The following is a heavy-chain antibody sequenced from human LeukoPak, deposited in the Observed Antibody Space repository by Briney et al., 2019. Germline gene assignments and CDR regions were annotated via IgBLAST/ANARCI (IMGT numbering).Heavy chain of an antibody. CDR2: IYYSGST. J-gene: IGHJ4*02. CDR3: AREVAGTPWIDY. Sequence: SSETLSLTCTVSGGSISSSSYYWGWIRQPPGKGLEWIGSIYYSGSTYYNPSLKSRVTISVDTSKNQLSLKLSSVTAADTAVYYCAREVAGTPWIDYWGQGTLVTVSS. V-gene: IGHV4-39*02. D-gene: IGHD6-19*01. CDR1: GGSISSSSYY.